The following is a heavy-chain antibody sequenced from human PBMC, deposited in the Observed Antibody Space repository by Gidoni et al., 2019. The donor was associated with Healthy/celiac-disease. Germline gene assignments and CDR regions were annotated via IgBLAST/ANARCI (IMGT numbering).Heavy chain of an antibody. D-gene: IGHD2-2*01. Sequence: QVQLQQWGAGLLKPSETLSLTCAVYGGSFSGYYWSWIRQPPGKGLEWIGEINHSGSTNYNPSLKSRVTISVDTSKNQFSLKLSSVTAADTAVYYCARGRQVVPAAMPPHFDYWGQGTLVTVSS. J-gene: IGHJ4*02. CDR2: INHSGST. CDR3: ARGRQVVPAAMPPHFDY. CDR1: GGSFSGYY. V-gene: IGHV4-34*01.